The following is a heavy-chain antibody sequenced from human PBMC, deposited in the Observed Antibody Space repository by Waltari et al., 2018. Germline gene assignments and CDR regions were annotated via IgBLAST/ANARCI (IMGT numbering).Heavy chain of an antibody. D-gene: IGHD3-22*01. V-gene: IGHV4-59*01. J-gene: IGHJ3*02. CDR3: ARGGWLLPLNAFDI. Sequence: QMQLQESGPGLVKPSETLSLTCTVSGGSISSYYWSWIRQPPGKGLEWIGYIYYSGSTNYNPSLKSRVTISVDTSKNQFSLKLSSVTAADTAVYYCARGGWLLPLNAFDIWGQGTMVTVSS. CDR1: GGSISSYY. CDR2: IYYSGST.